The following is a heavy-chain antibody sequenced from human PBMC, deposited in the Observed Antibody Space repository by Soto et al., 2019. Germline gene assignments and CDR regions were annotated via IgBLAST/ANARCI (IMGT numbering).Heavy chain of an antibody. J-gene: IGHJ6*02. V-gene: IGHV1-69*06. CDR1: GGTLNNYA. CDR2: IVPMFGSA. Sequence: QMQLVQSGAEVKTPGSSVRVSCKASGGTLNNYAISWVRQAPGLGLERMGGIVPMFGSANSAQKFQGRLSFTADKSTNTVYMELGSLRSEDTAVYYCARDFYDYTGHDKYYYYGMVLWGQGTTVTVSS. D-gene: IGHD5-12*01. CDR3: ARDFYDYTGHDKYYYYGMVL.